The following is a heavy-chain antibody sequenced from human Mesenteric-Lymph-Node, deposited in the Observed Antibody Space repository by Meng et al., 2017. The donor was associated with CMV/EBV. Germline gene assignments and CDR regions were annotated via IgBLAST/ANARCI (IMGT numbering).Heavy chain of an antibody. J-gene: IGHJ4*02. CDR2: SIPIFGTA. CDR1: VGTFSSYA. D-gene: IGHD6-6*01. V-gene: IGHV1-69*05. CDR3: ASTAGRYSSSDY. Sequence: SVNVSCKASVGTFSSYAISWVRQAPGQGLEWMGGSIPIFGTANHAQKFQGRVTITTDESTSTAYMELSSLRSEDTAVYYCASTAGRYSSSDYWGQGALVTVSS.